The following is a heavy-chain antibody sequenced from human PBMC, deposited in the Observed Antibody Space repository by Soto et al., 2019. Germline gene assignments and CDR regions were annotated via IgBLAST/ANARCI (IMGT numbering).Heavy chain of an antibody. CDR1: GFTFSTYW. D-gene: IGHD3-22*01. CDR3: AAGGSGYYAN. J-gene: IGHJ4*02. CDR2: IKTDGTYA. Sequence: EVQLVESGGGLVQPGGSLRLSCAASGFTFSTYWMHWVRQAPGKGLLWVSRIKTDGTYATYADSVKGRFTISRDNAKNLQYLQMNSLRVEDAAVYYCAAGGSGYYANWGQGTLVTVSS. V-gene: IGHV3-74*01.